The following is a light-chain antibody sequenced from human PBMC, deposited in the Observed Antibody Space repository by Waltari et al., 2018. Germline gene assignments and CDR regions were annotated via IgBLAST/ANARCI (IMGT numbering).Light chain of an antibody. CDR2: HAS. J-gene: IGKJ1*01. V-gene: IGKV3-20*01. CDR1: QSISKY. CDR3: QHYESLPVT. Sequence: EIVLTQSPGTLSLSPGERATLPFRASQSISKYLAWYQQKPGQAPRLLIYHASSRAAGIPDRFSGSGSGTDFSLSISRLEPEDFAVYYCQHYESLPVTFGQGTKVEIK.